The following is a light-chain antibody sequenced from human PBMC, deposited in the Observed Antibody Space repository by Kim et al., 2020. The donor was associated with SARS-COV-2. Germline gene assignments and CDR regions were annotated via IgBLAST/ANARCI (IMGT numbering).Light chain of an antibody. CDR1: QSISSW. Sequence: DIQMTQSPSTLSVSVGDRVTITCRASQSISSWLAWYQQKPGKAPKLLIYDASSLESGVPSRFSGSGSGTEFTLTISSLQPDDFATYYCQQYDSYSTFGQGTKLEI. J-gene: IGKJ2*01. CDR2: DAS. CDR3: QQYDSYST. V-gene: IGKV1-5*01.